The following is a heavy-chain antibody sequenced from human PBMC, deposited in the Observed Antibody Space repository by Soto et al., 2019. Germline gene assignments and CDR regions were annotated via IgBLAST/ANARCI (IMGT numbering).Heavy chain of an antibody. D-gene: IGHD4-17*01. CDR3: ATALYPGDYSDYEAYAFDI. V-gene: IGHV1-8*01. CDR1: GYTLTSYD. Sequence: ASVKPSCKASGYTLTSYDINWVRQATRQGLEWMGWMNPNSGNTGYAQKFQGRVTMTRNTSISTAYMELSSLRSEDTAVYYFATALYPGDYSDYEAYAFDIWVQGTMVTGSS. J-gene: IGHJ3*02. CDR2: MNPNSGNT.